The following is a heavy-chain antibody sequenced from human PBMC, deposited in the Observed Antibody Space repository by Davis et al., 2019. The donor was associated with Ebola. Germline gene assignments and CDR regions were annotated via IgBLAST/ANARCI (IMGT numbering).Heavy chain of an antibody. Sequence: PGGSLRLSCAASGFTFSNYGMHWVRQAPGKGLEWVSRISGSGGDPHYADSVKGRFTISRDNSKNTLYLQMSSLRVEDTAVYYCAKRLSAWYFDYWGQGTLVTVSS. CDR1: GFTFSNYG. D-gene: IGHD6-19*01. J-gene: IGHJ4*02. V-gene: IGHV3-23*01. CDR2: ISGSGGDP. CDR3: AKRLSAWYFDY.